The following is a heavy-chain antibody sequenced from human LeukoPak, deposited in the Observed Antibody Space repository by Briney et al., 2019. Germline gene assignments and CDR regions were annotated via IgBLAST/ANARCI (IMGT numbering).Heavy chain of an antibody. Sequence: SVKVSCKASGGTFSSYAISWVRQAPGQGLEWMGGIIPIFGTANYAQKFQGRVTITADESTSTAYMELSSLRSEDTAVYYCARGYCSGGSCHDAFDIWGQGTMVTVSS. CDR1: GGTFSSYA. J-gene: IGHJ3*02. CDR3: ARGYCSGGSCHDAFDI. CDR2: IIPIFGTA. D-gene: IGHD2-15*01. V-gene: IGHV1-69*01.